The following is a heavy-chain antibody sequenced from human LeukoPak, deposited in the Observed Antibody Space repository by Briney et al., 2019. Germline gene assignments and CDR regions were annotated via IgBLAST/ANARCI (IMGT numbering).Heavy chain of an antibody. Sequence: PGGSLRLSCAASGFTFSSYWMSWVRQAPGKGLEWVSSISSSSSYIYYADSVKGRFTISRDNAKNSLYLQMNSLRAEDTAVYYCATAWGRRDGYNFDYWGQGTLVTVSS. D-gene: IGHD5-24*01. V-gene: IGHV3-21*01. CDR1: GFTFSSYW. CDR2: ISSSSSYI. J-gene: IGHJ4*02. CDR3: ATAWGRRDGYNFDY.